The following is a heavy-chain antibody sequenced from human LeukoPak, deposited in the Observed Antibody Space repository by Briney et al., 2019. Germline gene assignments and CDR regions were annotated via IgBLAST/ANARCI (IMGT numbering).Heavy chain of an antibody. D-gene: IGHD7-27*01. CDR1: RFTFSDYY. J-gene: IGHJ3*02. CDR3: ARAKTWGHDAFDI. Sequence: GGSLRLPCAASRFTFSDYYMSWIRQAPGKGLEWVSYISSSGSTIYYADSVKGRFTISRDNAKNSLYLQMNSLRAEDTAVYYCARAKTWGHDAFDIWGKGTMVTVPS. CDR2: ISSSGSTI. V-gene: IGHV3-11*01.